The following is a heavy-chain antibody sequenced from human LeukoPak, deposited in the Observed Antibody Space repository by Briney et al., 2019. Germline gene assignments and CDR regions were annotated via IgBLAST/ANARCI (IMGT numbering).Heavy chain of an antibody. CDR2: IYYSGNT. D-gene: IGHD6-13*01. CDR1: DGSISSGDYY. J-gene: IGHJ4*02. CDR3: ARIAAESDY. V-gene: IGHV4-30-4*02. Sequence: SETLSLTCTVSDGSISSGDYYWSWIRQPPGKGLEWIGYIYYSGNTYYNPSLKSRVTISVDTSKNQFSLKLSSVTAADTAVYYCARIAAESDYWGQGTLVTVSS.